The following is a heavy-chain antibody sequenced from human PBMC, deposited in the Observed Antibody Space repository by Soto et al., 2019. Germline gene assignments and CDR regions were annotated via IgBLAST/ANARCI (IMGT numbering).Heavy chain of an antibody. CDR2: IYDSGST. Sequence: WTWIRQPPGKGLEWIGYIYDSGSTSYNPSLKSRLTISVDTSKNQFSLKVKSVTAADTAVYYCARGTKYYYQGMDVWGQGTTVTVSS. J-gene: IGHJ6*02. CDR3: ARGTKYYYQGMDV. V-gene: IGHV4-59*01.